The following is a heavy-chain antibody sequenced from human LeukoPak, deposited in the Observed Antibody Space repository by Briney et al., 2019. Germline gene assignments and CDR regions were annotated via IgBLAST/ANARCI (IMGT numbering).Heavy chain of an antibody. V-gene: IGHV4-31*03. CDR1: GGSISSGGYY. Sequence: PSQTLSLTCTVSGGSISSGGYYWSWIRQHPGKGLEWIGYIYYSESTYYNPSLKSRVTISVDTSKNQFSLKLSSVTAADTAVYYCARHASTVITYTWLDPWGQGTLVTVSS. CDR3: ARHASTVITYTWLDP. D-gene: IGHD4-23*01. J-gene: IGHJ5*02. CDR2: IYYSEST.